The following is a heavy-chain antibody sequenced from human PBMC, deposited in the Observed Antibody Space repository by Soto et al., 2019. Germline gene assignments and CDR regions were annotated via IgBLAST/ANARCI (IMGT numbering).Heavy chain of an antibody. V-gene: IGHV4-59*08. D-gene: IGHD6-19*01. CDR3: ASSYSSGPSRIDYGMDV. CDR2: IYYSGST. Sequence: SETLSLTCTVSGGSISSYYWSWIRQPPGKGLEWIGYIYYSGSTNYNPSLKSRVTISVDTSKNQFSLKLSSVTAADTAVYYCASSYSSGPSRIDYGMDVWGQGTTVTVSS. CDR1: GGSISSYY. J-gene: IGHJ6*02.